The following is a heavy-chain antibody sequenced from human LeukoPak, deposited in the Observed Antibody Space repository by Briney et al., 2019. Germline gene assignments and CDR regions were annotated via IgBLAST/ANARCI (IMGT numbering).Heavy chain of an antibody. CDR1: GYTFTSYA. CDR3: ARDAIVAPLGY. V-gene: IGHV1-3*01. Sequence: ASVKVSCKASGYTFTSYAMHLVRQAPGQRLEWMGWIDAGNGNTKYSQKFQGRVTITRDTSASTAYMELSSLRSEYTAVYYCARDAIVAPLGYWGQGTLVTVSS. CDR2: IDAGNGNT. D-gene: IGHD3-22*01. J-gene: IGHJ4*02.